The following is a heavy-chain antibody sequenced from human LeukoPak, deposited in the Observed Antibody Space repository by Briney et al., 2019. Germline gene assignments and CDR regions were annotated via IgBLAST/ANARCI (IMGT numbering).Heavy chain of an antibody. D-gene: IGHD5-12*01. CDR2: TWYGGS. J-gene: IGHJ3*02. CDR1: GFTLWRRG. CDR3: AREQSTSGHAGAFDI. V-gene: IGHV3-33*01. Sequence: GSLRLSCTTSGFTLWRRGMNWVRQAPGKGLEWVAVTWYGGSDYADSVRGRFSVSRDIFGNTVYLQMDNLRVEDTALYYCAREQSTSGHAGAFDIWGQGTVVTVSS.